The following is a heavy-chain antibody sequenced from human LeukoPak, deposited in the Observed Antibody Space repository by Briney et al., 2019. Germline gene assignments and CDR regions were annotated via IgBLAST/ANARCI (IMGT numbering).Heavy chain of an antibody. V-gene: IGHV4-59*01. J-gene: IGHJ4*02. Sequence: SETLSLTCTVSGGSISSYYWSWIRQPPGKGLEWIGYIYYSGTINYNPSLKARVTMSIDTSKNQFFLKVSSVTAADTAVYYCAKSKSLGLQYFDNWGQGTLATVSS. CDR3: AKSKSLGLQYFDN. CDR1: GGSISSYY. CDR2: IYYSGTI. D-gene: IGHD1-7*01.